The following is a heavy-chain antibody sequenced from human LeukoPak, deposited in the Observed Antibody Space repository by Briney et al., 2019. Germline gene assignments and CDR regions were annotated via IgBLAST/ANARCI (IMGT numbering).Heavy chain of an antibody. V-gene: IGHV3-30-3*01. J-gene: IGHJ4*02. CDR2: ISYDGSNK. CDR3: ARDEGGWYFDY. Sequence: PGGSLRLSCAASGFTFSGSAMHWVRQAPGKGLEWVAVISYDGSNKYYADSVKGRFTISRDNSKNTLYLQMNSLRAEDTAVYYCARDEGGWYFDYWGQGTLVTVSS. D-gene: IGHD6-19*01. CDR1: GFTFSGSA.